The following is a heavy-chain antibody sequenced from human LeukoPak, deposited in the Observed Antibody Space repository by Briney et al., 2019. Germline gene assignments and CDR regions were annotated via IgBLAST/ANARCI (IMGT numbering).Heavy chain of an antibody. CDR1: GGSISSGSYY. J-gene: IGHJ4*02. V-gene: IGHV4-61*02. D-gene: IGHD2/OR15-2a*01. CDR2: IYTSGST. CDR3: ARGEYGLFDY. Sequence: PSQTLSLTCTVSGGSISSGSYYWSWIRQPAGKGLEWIGRIYTSGSTNYNPSLKSRVTISVDTSKNQFSLKLSSVTAADTAVYYCARGEYGLFDYWGQGTLVTVSS.